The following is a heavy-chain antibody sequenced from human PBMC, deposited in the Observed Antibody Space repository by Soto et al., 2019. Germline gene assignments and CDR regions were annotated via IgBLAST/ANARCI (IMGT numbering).Heavy chain of an antibody. CDR3: ARRGYSYGYYYYGMDV. J-gene: IGHJ6*02. Sequence: VSQKISSKGSGYSFISYWIGWVSQMPGKGLEWMGIIYPGDSDTRYSPSFQGQVTISADKSISTAYLQWSSLKASDTAMYYCARRGYSYGYYYYGMDVWGQGTTVTVSS. CDR2: IYPGDSDT. D-gene: IGHD5-18*01. CDR1: GYSFISYW. V-gene: IGHV5-51*01.